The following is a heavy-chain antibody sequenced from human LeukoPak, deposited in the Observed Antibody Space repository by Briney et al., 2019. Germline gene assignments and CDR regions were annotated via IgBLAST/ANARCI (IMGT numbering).Heavy chain of an antibody. CDR3: ARLPDYYDSSGYFSHFDY. J-gene: IGHJ4*02. D-gene: IGHD3-22*01. Sequence: GESLKISCKGSGYSFTSYWIGWVRQMPGKGLEWMGIIYPGDSDTKYSPSFQGQVTISADKSISTAYLQWSSLKASDTAMYYCARLPDYYDSSGYFSHFDYWGQGTLVTVSS. CDR2: IYPGDSDT. CDR1: GYSFTSYW. V-gene: IGHV5-51*01.